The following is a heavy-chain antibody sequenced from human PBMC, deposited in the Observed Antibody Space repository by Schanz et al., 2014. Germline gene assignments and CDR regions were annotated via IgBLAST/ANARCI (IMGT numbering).Heavy chain of an antibody. J-gene: IGHJ4*01. CDR1: GFTFSSYA. CDR3: AREQIMAAAGLVDY. D-gene: IGHD6-13*01. CDR2: ISSSSSYI. V-gene: IGHV3-21*04. Sequence: EVQLVESGGGLVQPGGSLRLSCAASGFTFSSYAMSWVRQAPGKGLEWVSSISSSSSYIYYADSVKGRFTISRDNAKNSLYLQMNSLRAEDTAVYYCAREQIMAAAGLVDYWGHGTLVTVSS.